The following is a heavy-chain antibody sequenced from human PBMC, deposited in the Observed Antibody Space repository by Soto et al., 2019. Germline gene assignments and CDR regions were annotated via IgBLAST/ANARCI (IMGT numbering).Heavy chain of an antibody. V-gene: IGHV3-30-3*01. J-gene: IGHJ4*02. Sequence: GGSLRLACAASGFIFSSYVMHWVRQAPGKGLEWVAVISNDGSTEYYADSVKGRFTISRDNSKDTLYLQMNSLRAEDTAVYYCARGPIMGRGLMRGIIAFWGQGNLVTVSS. CDR1: GFIFSSYV. CDR2: ISNDGSTE. D-gene: IGHD3-10*01. CDR3: ARGPIMGRGLMRGIIAF.